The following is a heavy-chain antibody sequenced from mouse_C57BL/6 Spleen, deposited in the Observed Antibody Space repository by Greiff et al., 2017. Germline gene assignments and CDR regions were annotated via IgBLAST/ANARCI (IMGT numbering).Heavy chain of an antibody. J-gene: IGHJ3*01. D-gene: IGHD4-1*01. CDR2: INPSTGGT. Sequence: VQLQQSGPELVKPGASVKLSCKASGYSFTGYYMNWVKQSPEKSLEWIGEINPSTGGTTYNQKFKAKATLTVDKSSSTAYMQLKSLTSEDAAVYYCARRGSNCWFAYWGQGTLVTVSA. CDR1: GYSFTGYY. V-gene: IGHV1-42*01. CDR3: ARRGSNCWFAY.